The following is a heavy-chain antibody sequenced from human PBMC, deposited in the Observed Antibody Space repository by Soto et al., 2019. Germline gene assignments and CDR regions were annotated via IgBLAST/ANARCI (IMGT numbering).Heavy chain of an antibody. CDR1: GFTFDDYA. J-gene: IGHJ3*02. CDR2: ISWNSGSI. CDR3: AKSRRDGYNNGAFDI. V-gene: IGHV3-9*01. D-gene: IGHD5-12*01. Sequence: LRLSCAASGFTFDDYAMHWVRQAPGKGLEWVSGISWNSGSIGYADSVKGRFTISRDNAKNSLYLQMNSLRAEDTALYYCAKSRRDGYNNGAFDIWGQGTMVTVSS.